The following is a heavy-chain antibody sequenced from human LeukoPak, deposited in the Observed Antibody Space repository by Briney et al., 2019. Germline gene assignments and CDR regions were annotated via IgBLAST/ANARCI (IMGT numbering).Heavy chain of an antibody. Sequence: PGGSLRLSCAVSGFTVSSNYMSWVRQAPGKGLEWVSVIYSGGSTYYADSVKGRFTISRDNSKNTLYLQMNSLRAEDTAVYYCATYYYGSGSYFWDWGQGTLVTVSS. V-gene: IGHV3-66*01. J-gene: IGHJ4*02. CDR2: IYSGGST. D-gene: IGHD3-10*01. CDR1: GFTVSSNY. CDR3: ATYYYGSGSYFWD.